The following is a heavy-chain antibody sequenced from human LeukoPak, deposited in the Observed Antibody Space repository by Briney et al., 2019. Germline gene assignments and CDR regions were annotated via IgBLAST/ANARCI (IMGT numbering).Heavy chain of an antibody. CDR2: IRYDGSNK. CDR1: GFTVSSNY. D-gene: IGHD1-26*01. Sequence: PGGSLRLSCAASGFTVSSNYMSWVRQAPGKGLEWVAFIRYDGSNKYYADSVKGRFTISRDNAKNSLYLQMNSLRAEDTAVYYCAMGVGGYFDYWGQGTLVTVSS. J-gene: IGHJ4*02. CDR3: AMGVGGYFDY. V-gene: IGHV3-30*02.